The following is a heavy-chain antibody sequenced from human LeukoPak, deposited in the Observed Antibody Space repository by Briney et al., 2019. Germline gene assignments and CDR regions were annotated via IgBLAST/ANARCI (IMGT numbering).Heavy chain of an antibody. Sequence: GGSLRLSCAASGFTFSSYSMNWVRQAPGKGLEWVSYISSSSSTIYYADSVKGRFTISRDNSKNTLYLQMNSLRAEDTAVYYCAKPGWSSSTSHDYWGQGTLVTVSS. CDR3: AKPGWSSSTSHDY. CDR2: ISSSSSTI. CDR1: GFTFSSYS. J-gene: IGHJ4*02. D-gene: IGHD2-2*01. V-gene: IGHV3-48*01.